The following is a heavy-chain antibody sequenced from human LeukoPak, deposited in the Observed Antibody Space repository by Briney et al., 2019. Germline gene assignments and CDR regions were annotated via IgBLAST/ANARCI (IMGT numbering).Heavy chain of an antibody. J-gene: IGHJ3*02. V-gene: IGHV4-34*01. D-gene: IGHD3-10*01. CDR1: GGSFSGYY. CDR3: ARVWGYYAHDAFDI. CDR2: INHSGST. Sequence: PSETLSLTCAVYGGSFSGYYWSWIRQPPGKGLEWIGEINHSGSTNYNPSLKSRVTISVDTSKNQFSLELSSVTAADTAVYYCARVWGYYAHDAFDIWGQGTMVTVSS.